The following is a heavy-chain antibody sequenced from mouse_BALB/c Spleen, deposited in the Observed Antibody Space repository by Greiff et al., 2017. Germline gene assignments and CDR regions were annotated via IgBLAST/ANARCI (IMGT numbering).Heavy chain of an antibody. J-gene: IGHJ1*01. Sequence: VQLQQSGPGLVAPSQSLSITCTVSGFSLTSYGVHWVRQPPGKGLEWLGVIWAGGSTNYNSALMSRLSISKDNSKSQVFLKMNSLQTDDTAMYYCARDGYDYAYWYFDVWGAGTTVTVSS. D-gene: IGHD2-4*01. CDR3: ARDGYDYAYWYFDV. CDR1: GFSLTSYG. CDR2: IWAGGST. V-gene: IGHV2-9*02.